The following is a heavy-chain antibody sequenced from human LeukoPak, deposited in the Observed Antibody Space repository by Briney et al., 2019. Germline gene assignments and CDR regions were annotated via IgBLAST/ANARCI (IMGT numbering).Heavy chain of an antibody. V-gene: IGHV3-23*01. CDR2: ISGSGGNT. CDR3: AKDRSGWYVWDF. CDR1: GFTFSNYA. D-gene: IGHD6-19*01. Sequence: QAGGSLRLSCAASGFTFSNYAMSWVRQAPGKGLEWVSAISGSGGNTYYADSVKGRFTISRDNSKNTLYLQVNSLRAEDTAVYYCAKDRSGWYVWDFCGQGTLVTVSS. J-gene: IGHJ4*02.